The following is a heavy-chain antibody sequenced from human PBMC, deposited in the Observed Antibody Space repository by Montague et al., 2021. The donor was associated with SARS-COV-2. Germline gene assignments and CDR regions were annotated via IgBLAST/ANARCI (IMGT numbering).Heavy chain of an antibody. CDR3: AREGGWLSRGSYYFDY. CDR1: GGSISSSSYY. J-gene: IGHJ4*02. Sequence: SDTLSLTCTVSGGSISSSSYYWDWIRQPPGKGLEWIGSIYYSGSTYYNPSLKSRVTISVDTSKNQFSLKLSSVTAADTAVYYCAREGGWLSRGSYYFDYWGQGTLVTVSS. CDR2: IYYSGST. D-gene: IGHD3-22*01. V-gene: IGHV4-39*07.